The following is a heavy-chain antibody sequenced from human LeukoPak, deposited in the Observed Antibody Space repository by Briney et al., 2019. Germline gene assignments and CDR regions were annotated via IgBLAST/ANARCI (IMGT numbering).Heavy chain of an antibody. D-gene: IGHD5-24*01. J-gene: IGHJ4*02. CDR1: GFTFSSYS. CDR3: ARDPTRDGYNYGKFDY. V-gene: IGHV3-48*01. Sequence: PGGSLRLSCAASGFTFSSYSMMWVRQAPGKGLEWVSYISSSSTTIYYADSVKGRFTISRDNAKNSVYLQMNSLRAEDTAVYYCARDPTRDGYNYGKFDYWGQGTLVTVSS. CDR2: ISSSSTTI.